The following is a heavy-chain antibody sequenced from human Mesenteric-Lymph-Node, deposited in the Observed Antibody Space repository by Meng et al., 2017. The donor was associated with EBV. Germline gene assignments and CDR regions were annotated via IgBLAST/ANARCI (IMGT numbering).Heavy chain of an antibody. CDR2: RHHRGSI. J-gene: IGHJ5*02. D-gene: IGHD2-8*02. Sequence: QLHIQKWGAVLLESAALLAHACVPYGLSFVVYDWSWRSHPPRKVLEWIGKRHHRGSINYNPSHKNQVTISVDTSKNQFSLKLSSVTAAETDVYYCARIIVYYTGGVCYGDWFDPWGQGTLVTVSS. V-gene: IGHV4-34*01. CDR1: GLSFVVYD. CDR3: ARIIVYYTGGVCYGDWFDP.